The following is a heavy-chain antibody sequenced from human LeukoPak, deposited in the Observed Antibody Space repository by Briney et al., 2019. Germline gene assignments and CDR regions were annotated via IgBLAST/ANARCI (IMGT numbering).Heavy chain of an antibody. J-gene: IGHJ2*01. CDR3: ARTVGYWFFDL. D-gene: IGHD1-26*01. CDR2: IKQDESEK. V-gene: IGHV3-7*01. Sequence: GSLRLSCIASGFTLSTYWMTWVRQAPGKGLEWVANIKQDESEKNCVDSVKGRFTISRDNTRNSLYLQMNSLTVEDTAVYYCARTVGYWFFDLWGRGTLVTASS. CDR1: GFTLSTYW.